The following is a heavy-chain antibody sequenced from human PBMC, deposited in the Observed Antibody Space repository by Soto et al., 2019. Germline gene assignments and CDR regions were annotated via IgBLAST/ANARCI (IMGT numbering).Heavy chain of an antibody. V-gene: IGHV4-31*03. CDR3: ARGKTYYYDSSGVYNWFDP. CDR2: IYYSGST. J-gene: IGHJ5*02. D-gene: IGHD3-22*01. Sequence: SETMDLTCTVSGGSINSGGDYWSWIRQHPGKGLEWIGYIYYSGSTYYNPSLKSRVTISVDTSKNQFSLKLSSVTAADTAVYYCARGKTYYYDSSGVYNWFDPWGQGTLVTVSS. CDR1: GGSINSGGDY.